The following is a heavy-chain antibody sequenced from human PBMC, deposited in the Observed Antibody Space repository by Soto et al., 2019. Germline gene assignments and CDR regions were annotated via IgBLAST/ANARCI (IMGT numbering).Heavy chain of an antibody. V-gene: IGHV3-21*01. CDR2: ISSSSSYI. CDR3: ARAPPATRYAY. D-gene: IGHD4-17*01. CDR1: GFIFSSYS. J-gene: IGHJ4*02. Sequence: GESLKISCAASGFIFSSYSMNWVRQAPGKGLEWVSFISSSSSYIYYADSVKGRFTISRDNSKNTLYLQMNSLRAEDTAVYYCARAPPATRYAYWGQGTLVTVSS.